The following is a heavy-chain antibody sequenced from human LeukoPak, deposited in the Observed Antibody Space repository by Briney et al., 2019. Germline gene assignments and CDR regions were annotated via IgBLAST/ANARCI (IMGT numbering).Heavy chain of an antibody. J-gene: IGHJ3*02. D-gene: IGHD3-22*01. CDR1: GGTFSSYA. V-gene: IGHV1-69*05. CDR3: ARDGPHLINYYDSSGYSDVAFDI. Sequence: GASVKVSCKASGGTFSSYAISWVRQAPGQGLEWMGGIIPIFGTANYAQKFQGRVTITTDESTSTAYMELSSLRSEDTAVYYCARDGPHLINYYDSSGYSDVAFDIWGQGTMVTVSS. CDR2: IIPIFGTA.